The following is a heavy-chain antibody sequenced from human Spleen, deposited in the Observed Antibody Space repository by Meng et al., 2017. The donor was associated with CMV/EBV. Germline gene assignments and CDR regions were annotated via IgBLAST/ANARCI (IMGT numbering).Heavy chain of an antibody. D-gene: IGHD6-13*01. CDR3: AKGSLPRGSTSSWFSLDH. J-gene: IGHJ4*02. CDR2: ISYDGSNK. V-gene: IGHV3-30*04. Sequence: GESLKISCAASGFTFSSYAMHWVRQAPGKGLEWVAVISYDGSNKYYADSVKGRFTISRDNSKNTLYLQVTSLRAEDTAVYYCAKGSLPRGSTSSWFSLDHWGQGALVTVSS. CDR1: GFTFSSYA.